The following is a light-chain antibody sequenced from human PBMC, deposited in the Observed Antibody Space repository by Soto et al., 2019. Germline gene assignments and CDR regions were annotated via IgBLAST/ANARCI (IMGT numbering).Light chain of an antibody. CDR2: EVS. CDR1: SSDIGAYNS. J-gene: IGLJ1*01. CDR3: NSRGGSRPYYV. V-gene: IGLV2-14*01. Sequence: QSLLTQPASVSGSPGLSITISCTGTSSDIGAYNSVSWYQQYPGRAPKLMIYEVSNRPSGVSARFSASKSGNTASLTISGLQAEDEADYYCNSRGGSRPYYVFGTGTKVTVL.